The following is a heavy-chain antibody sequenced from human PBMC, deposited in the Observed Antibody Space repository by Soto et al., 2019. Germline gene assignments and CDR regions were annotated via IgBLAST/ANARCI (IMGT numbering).Heavy chain of an antibody. V-gene: IGHV4-39*01. CDR3: ARLNEQYDAFDI. CDR2: IYYRGST. D-gene: IGHD1-1*01. J-gene: IGHJ3*02. Sequence: SETLSLTCTVSGGSISSSSYYWGWIRQPPGKGLEWIGSIYYRGSTYYNPSLKSRVTISVDTSKNQFSLKLSSVTAADTAVYYCARLNEQYDAFDIWGQGTMVTVSS. CDR1: GGSISSSSYY.